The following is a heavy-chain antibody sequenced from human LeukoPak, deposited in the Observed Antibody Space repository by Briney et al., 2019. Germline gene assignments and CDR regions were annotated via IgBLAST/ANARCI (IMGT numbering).Heavy chain of an antibody. Sequence: ASVKVSCKASGYNFIGYYMHLVRQAPGQGLEWMGWINPNSGGTNYARKFRGRVTMTRDTSINTAYMELSGLTSDDTAIYYCARDLRTPYHYGMNVWGQGTTVTVSS. CDR2: INPNSGGT. D-gene: IGHD1-1*01. CDR1: GYNFIGYY. V-gene: IGHV1-2*02. CDR3: ARDLRTPYHYGMNV. J-gene: IGHJ6*02.